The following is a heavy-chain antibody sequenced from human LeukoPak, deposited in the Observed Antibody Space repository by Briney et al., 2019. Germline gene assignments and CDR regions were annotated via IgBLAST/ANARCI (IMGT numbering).Heavy chain of an antibody. CDR3: AKEMELLRNYYYYCMDV. Sequence: GGSLRLSCAASGFTFSSYAMSWVRQAPGKGREWVSAISGSGGSTYYADSVKGRFTISRDNSKNTLYLQMNSLRAEDTAVYYCAKEMELLRNYYYYCMDVWGQGTTVTVSS. J-gene: IGHJ6*02. D-gene: IGHD1-26*01. CDR1: GFTFSSYA. CDR2: ISGSGGST. V-gene: IGHV3-23*01.